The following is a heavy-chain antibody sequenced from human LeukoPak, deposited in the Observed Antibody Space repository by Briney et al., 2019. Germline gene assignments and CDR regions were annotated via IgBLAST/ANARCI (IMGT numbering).Heavy chain of an antibody. J-gene: IGHJ5*02. V-gene: IGHV3-30*18. Sequence: PGRSLRLSCAASGFTFSSYGMHWVRQAPGKGLEWVAVISYDGSNKYYADSVKGRFTISRDNSKNTLYLQMNSLRAEGMAVYYCAKGTRYSSSWYGDPWGQGTLVTVSS. CDR1: GFTFSSYG. CDR3: AKGTRYSSSWYGDP. D-gene: IGHD6-13*01. CDR2: ISYDGSNK.